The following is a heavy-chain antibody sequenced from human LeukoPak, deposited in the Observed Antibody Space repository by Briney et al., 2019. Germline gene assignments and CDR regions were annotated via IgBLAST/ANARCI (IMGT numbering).Heavy chain of an antibody. Sequence: GGSLRLSCAASGFTVSSNYMSWVRQAPGKGLEWVSVIYSGGSAYYADSGKGRFTISRDNSKNTLYLQMNSLRAEDTAVYYCAREWERDWGQGTLVTVSS. D-gene: IGHD1-26*01. CDR3: AREWERD. CDR2: IYSGGSA. V-gene: IGHV3-53*01. CDR1: GFTVSSNY. J-gene: IGHJ4*02.